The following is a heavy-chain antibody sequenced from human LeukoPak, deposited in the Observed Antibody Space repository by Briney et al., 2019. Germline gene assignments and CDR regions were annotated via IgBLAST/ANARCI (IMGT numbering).Heavy chain of an antibody. D-gene: IGHD1-26*01. CDR1: GYTFTSYA. J-gene: IGHJ4*02. V-gene: IGHV1-3*03. Sequence: ASVKVSCKASGYTFTSYAMHWVRQAPGQRLEWMGWINAGNGNTKYSQEFQGRVTITRDTSASTAYMELSSLRSEDMAVYYCARDGRFPPEVLPRFFDYWGQGTLVTVSS. CDR2: INAGNGNT. CDR3: ARDGRFPPEVLPRFFDY.